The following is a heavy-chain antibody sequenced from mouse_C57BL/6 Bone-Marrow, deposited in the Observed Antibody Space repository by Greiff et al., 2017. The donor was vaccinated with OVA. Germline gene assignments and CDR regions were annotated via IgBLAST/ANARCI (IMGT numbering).Heavy chain of an antibody. CDR1: GFTFSDYG. V-gene: IGHV5-15*01. Sequence: EVHLVESGGGLVQPGGSLKLSCAASGFTFSDYGMAWVRQAPRQGPEWVAFISNLAYSIYYAATVTGRFTLSRENAKNTLYLEVSSLRSEDTAMYYCARRGGLNWYVDVWGTGTTVTVSS. CDR3: ARRGGLNWYVDV. J-gene: IGHJ1*03. CDR2: ISNLAYSI. D-gene: IGHD2-4*01.